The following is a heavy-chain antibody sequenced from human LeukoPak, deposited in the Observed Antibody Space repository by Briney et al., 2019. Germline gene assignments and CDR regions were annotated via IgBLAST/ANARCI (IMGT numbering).Heavy chain of an antibody. CDR3: ARFGDYYDFWSGYYYYFDY. Sequence: GGSLRLSCAASGFTFSSYAMSWVRQAPGKGLEWVSVISGSGGNTYYADSVKGRFTISRGNAKNTLYLQMNSLRAEDTAVYYCARFGDYYDFWSGYYYYFDYWGQGTLVTVSS. J-gene: IGHJ4*02. CDR2: ISGSGGNT. V-gene: IGHV3-23*01. CDR1: GFTFSSYA. D-gene: IGHD3-3*01.